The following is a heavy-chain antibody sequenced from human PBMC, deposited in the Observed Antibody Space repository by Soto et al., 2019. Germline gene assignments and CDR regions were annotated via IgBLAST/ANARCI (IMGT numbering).Heavy chain of an antibody. CDR2: IYYSGST. CDR1: GGSISSGGYY. V-gene: IGHV4-31*03. CDR3: AREVTTALSWFDP. D-gene: IGHD4-4*01. Sequence: PSETLSLTCTVSGGSISSGGYYWSWIRQHPGKGLEWIGYIYYSGSTYYNPSLKSRVTISVDTSKNQFSPKLSSVTAADTAVYYCAREVTTALSWFDPWGQGTLVTVPQ. J-gene: IGHJ5*02.